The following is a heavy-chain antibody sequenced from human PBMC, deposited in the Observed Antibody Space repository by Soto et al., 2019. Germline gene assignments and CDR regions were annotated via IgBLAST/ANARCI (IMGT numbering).Heavy chain of an antibody. D-gene: IGHD4-17*01. Sequence: EVQLVESGGGLVQPGGSLRLSCVVSGLTFSDHYMDWVRQAPGKGLEWVGRVRNNTKSYTTEYAASVKGRFTISRDESKNSLYLLMNSLTSEDTAVYYCATDRDGDPRIQHWGPGTLVTVSS. CDR2: VRNNTKSYTT. J-gene: IGHJ1*01. CDR1: GLTFSDHY. CDR3: ATDRDGDPRIQH. V-gene: IGHV3-72*01.